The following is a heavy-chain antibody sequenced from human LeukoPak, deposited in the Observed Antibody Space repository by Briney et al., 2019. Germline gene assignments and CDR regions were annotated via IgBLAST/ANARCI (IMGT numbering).Heavy chain of an antibody. CDR3: ARAITIRGLIFDY. CDR2: INHSGTT. CDR1: GGTFNGYY. Sequence: SETLSLTSAVYGGTFNGYYWSWIRQPPGQGLEWSGEINHSGTTNYNPSLKSRVTITVDTSNSQFSLKLSSVAAAEPAVYYCARAITIRGLIFDYWGGGTVVTVSS. D-gene: IGHD3-10*01. J-gene: IGHJ4*02. V-gene: IGHV4-34*01.